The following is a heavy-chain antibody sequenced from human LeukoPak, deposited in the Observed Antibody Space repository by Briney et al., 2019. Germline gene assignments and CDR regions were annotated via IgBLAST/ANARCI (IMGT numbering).Heavy chain of an antibody. D-gene: IGHD2-15*01. Sequence: GGSLRLSCAASGFTSSNYAMHWVRQAPSKGLEWVAVISNDGRDKHYADSVKGRFTFSRDNSKNTVYLQMNSLRAEDSAVYYCARDRDAPAKYFFDYWGQGTLDTVSS. J-gene: IGHJ4*02. V-gene: IGHV3-30*04. CDR3: ARDRDAPAKYFFDY. CDR2: ISNDGRDK. CDR1: GFTSSNYA.